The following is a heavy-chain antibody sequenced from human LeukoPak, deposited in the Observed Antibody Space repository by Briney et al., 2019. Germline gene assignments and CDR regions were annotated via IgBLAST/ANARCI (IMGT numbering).Heavy chain of an antibody. CDR1: GGSISSYY. D-gene: IGHD3-3*01. CDR3: ARDSSPYDFWSGYLPYYYGMDV. J-gene: IGHJ6*02. V-gene: IGHV4-59*01. Sequence: PSETLSLTCTVSGGSISSYYWSWIRQPPGKGLEWTGYIYYSRSTNYNPSLKSRVTISVDTSKNQFSLKLSSVTAADTAVYYCARDSSPYDFWSGYLPYYYGMDVWGQGTTVTVSS. CDR2: IYYSRST.